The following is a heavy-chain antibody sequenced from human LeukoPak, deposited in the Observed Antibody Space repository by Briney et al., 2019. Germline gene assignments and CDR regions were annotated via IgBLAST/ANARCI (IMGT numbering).Heavy chain of an antibody. Sequence: GESLKISCKGSGYSFTSYWIGWVRQMPGKGLEWMGIIYPGDSGTRYSPSFQGQVTISADKSISTAYLQWSSLKASDTAMYYCARLGGYCTNGVCYTSHNLDYWGQGTLVTVSS. V-gene: IGHV5-51*01. CDR1: GYSFTSYW. CDR2: IYPGDSGT. CDR3: ARLGGYCTNGVCYTSHNLDY. J-gene: IGHJ4*02. D-gene: IGHD2-8*01.